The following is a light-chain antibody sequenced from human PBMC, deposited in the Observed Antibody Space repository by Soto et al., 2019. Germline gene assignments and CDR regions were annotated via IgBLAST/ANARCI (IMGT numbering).Light chain of an antibody. V-gene: IGLV2-14*01. J-gene: IGLJ1*01. CDR1: TNDVGYYNY. CDR3: SSYASSSTFV. CDR2: EVS. Sequence: QSVLTQPASVSASPGQSITISCTGTTNDVGYYNYVSWYQQHPGKAPQLMIFEVSNRPSGVSNRFSGSKSGNTASLTISGLQAEDEADYYCSSYASSSTFVFGTGTKVTVL.